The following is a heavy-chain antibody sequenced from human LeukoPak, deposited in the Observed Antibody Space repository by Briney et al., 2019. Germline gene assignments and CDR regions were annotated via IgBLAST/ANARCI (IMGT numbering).Heavy chain of an antibody. V-gene: IGHV3-11*01. J-gene: IGHJ5*02. CDR1: GFTFSDYY. CDR2: ISSSGSTI. D-gene: IGHD4-17*01. CDR3: ARDGHYARRFGFDP. Sequence: GGSLRLSCAASGFTFSDYYMRWIRQAPGKGLEWVSYISSSGSTIYYADSVKGRFTISRDNAKNSLYLQMNSLRAEDTAVYYCARDGHYARRFGFDPWGQGTLVTVSS.